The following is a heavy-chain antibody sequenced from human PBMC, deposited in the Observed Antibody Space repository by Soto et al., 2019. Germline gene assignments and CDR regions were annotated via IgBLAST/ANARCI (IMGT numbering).Heavy chain of an antibody. Sequence: GGSLRLSCAASGFTFSSYAMHWVRQAPGKGLEWVAVISYDGSNKYYADSVKGRFTISRDNSKNTLYLQMNSLRAEDTAVYYCARVRAPYGDYYYGMDVWGQGTTVTVSS. CDR3: ARVRAPYGDYYYGMDV. J-gene: IGHJ6*02. CDR1: GFTFSSYA. V-gene: IGHV3-30-3*01. CDR2: ISYDGSNK. D-gene: IGHD4-17*01.